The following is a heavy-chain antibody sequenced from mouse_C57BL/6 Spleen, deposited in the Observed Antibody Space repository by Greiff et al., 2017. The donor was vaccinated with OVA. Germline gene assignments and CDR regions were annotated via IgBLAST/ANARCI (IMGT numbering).Heavy chain of an antibody. V-gene: IGHV1-26*01. J-gene: IGHJ2*01. CDR1: GYTFTDYY. Sequence: EVQLQQSGPELVKPGASVKISCKASGYTFTDYYMNWVKQSHGKSLEWIGDINPNNGGTSYNQKLKGKATFTVDKSSSPACMELRSLTSEDSAVYYCAGEGNWDRYWGQGTTLTVSS. CDR2: INPNNGGT. CDR3: AGEGNWDRY. D-gene: IGHD4-1*01.